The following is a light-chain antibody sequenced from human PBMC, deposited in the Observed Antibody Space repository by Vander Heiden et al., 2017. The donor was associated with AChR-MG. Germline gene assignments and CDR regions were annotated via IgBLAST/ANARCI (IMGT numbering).Light chain of an antibody. CDR1: SSNGGGYNY. J-gene: IGLJ2*01. V-gene: IGLV2-14*01. Sequence: QSALTQPASVSGSPGQSITISCTRTSSNGGGYNYVSWYQQHPAKAPNLMIYDVSNRPSGVSNRFSGSKSGNTASLTITGLQAEDEADYYCSSYTSSSTLDVVFGGGTKLTVL. CDR2: DVS. CDR3: SSYTSSSTLDVV.